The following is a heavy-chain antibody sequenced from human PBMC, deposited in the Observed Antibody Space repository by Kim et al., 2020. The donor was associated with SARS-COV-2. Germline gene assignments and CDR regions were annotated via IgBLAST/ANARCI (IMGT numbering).Heavy chain of an antibody. V-gene: IGHV4-59*01. CDR1: GGSISSYY. J-gene: IGHJ5*02. D-gene: IGHD3-10*01. CDR2: IYYSGST. Sequence: SETLSLTCTVSGGSISSYYWSWIRQPPGKGLEWIGYIYYSGSTNYNPSLKSRVTISVDTSKNQFSLKLSSVTAADTAVYYCARDPRLILFGIPPYGSGGWFGPWGQGTLVTVSS. CDR3: ARDPRLILFGIPPYGSGGWFGP.